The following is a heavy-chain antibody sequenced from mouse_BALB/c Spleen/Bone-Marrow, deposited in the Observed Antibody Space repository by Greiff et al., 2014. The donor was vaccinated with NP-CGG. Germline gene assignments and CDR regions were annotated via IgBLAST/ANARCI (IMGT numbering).Heavy chain of an antibody. J-gene: IGHJ4*01. D-gene: IGHD2-4*01. CDR1: GFTFSSFG. Sequence: EVQLVESGGGLVQPGGSRKLSCAASGFTFSSFGMHWVRQAPEKGLEWVPYISNGSSPIYYADTVKGRFTISRDNPKNTLFLQITSLRSENTAMYYCARKGAMITHYYAMDYWGQGTSVTVSS. CDR3: ARKGAMITHYYAMDY. CDR2: ISNGSSPI. V-gene: IGHV5-17*02.